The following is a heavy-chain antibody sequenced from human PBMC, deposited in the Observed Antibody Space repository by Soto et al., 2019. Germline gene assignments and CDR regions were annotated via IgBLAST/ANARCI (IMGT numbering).Heavy chain of an antibody. D-gene: IGHD5-12*01. Sequence: LGESLKISCKGSGYSFTSYWIGWVRQMPGKGLEWMGIIYPGDSDTRYSPSFQGQVTISADKSISTAYLQWSSLKASDTAMYYCARHLSESGYDLNNWGQGTLVTVSS. V-gene: IGHV5-51*01. J-gene: IGHJ4*02. CDR2: IYPGDSDT. CDR3: ARHLSESGYDLNN. CDR1: GYSFTSYW.